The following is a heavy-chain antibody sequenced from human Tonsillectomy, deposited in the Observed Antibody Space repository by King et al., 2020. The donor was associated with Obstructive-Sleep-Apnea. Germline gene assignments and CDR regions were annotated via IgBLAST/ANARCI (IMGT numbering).Heavy chain of an antibody. V-gene: IGHV1-18*04. CDR3: AKADTVTTDFEY. CDR1: GYTFITYG. Sequence: QLVQSGAEVKKPGASVKVSCKASGYTFITYGISWVRQAPGQGLEWMGWISAYNGNTNYAQKLQGRVTMTTDTSTSTAYMELRSLRSDDTAIYYCAKADTVTTDFEYWGQGSLVTVSS. D-gene: IGHD4-17*01. CDR2: ISAYNGNT. J-gene: IGHJ4*02.